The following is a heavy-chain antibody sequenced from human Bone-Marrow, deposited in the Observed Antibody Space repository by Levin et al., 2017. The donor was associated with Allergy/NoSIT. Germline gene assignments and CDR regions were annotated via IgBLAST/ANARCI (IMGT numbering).Heavy chain of an antibody. Sequence: GGSLRLSCKGSGYSFTSYWIGWVRQMPGKGLEWMGIIYPGDSDTRYSPSFQGQVTISADKSISTAYLQWSSLKASDTAMYYCARLAESSSWYFDLWGRGTLVTVSS. CDR1: GYSFTSYW. D-gene: IGHD6-13*01. CDR3: ARLAESSSWYFDL. CDR2: IYPGDSDT. J-gene: IGHJ2*01. V-gene: IGHV5-51*01.